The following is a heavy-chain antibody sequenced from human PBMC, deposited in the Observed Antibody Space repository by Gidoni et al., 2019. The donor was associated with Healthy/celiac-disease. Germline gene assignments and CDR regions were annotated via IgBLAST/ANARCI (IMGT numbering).Heavy chain of an antibody. CDR2: ISYDGSNK. Sequence: QVQLVESGGGVVQPGRSLRLSCAASGFTFSSYGMHWVRQAPGKGLEWVAVISYDGSNKYYADSVKGRFTISRDNSKNTLYLQMNSLRAEDTAVYYCAKDLTYYYGSGSEDWGQGTLVTVSS. J-gene: IGHJ4*02. CDR3: AKDLTYYYGSGSED. D-gene: IGHD3-10*01. V-gene: IGHV3-30*18. CDR1: GFTFSSYG.